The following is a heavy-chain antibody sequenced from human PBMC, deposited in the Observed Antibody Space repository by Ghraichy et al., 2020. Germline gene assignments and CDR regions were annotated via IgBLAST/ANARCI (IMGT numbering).Heavy chain of an antibody. V-gene: IGHV4-39*01. J-gene: IGHJ6*02. CDR1: GGSISSSSYY. Sequence: SETLSLTCTVSGGSISSSSYYWGWIRQPPGKGLEWIGSIYYSGSTYYNPSLKSRVTISVDTSKNQFSLKLSSVTAADTAVYYCASWGRAIYYYYGMDVWGQGTTVTVSS. D-gene: IGHD2-2*01. CDR3: ASWGRAIYYYYGMDV. CDR2: IYYSGST.